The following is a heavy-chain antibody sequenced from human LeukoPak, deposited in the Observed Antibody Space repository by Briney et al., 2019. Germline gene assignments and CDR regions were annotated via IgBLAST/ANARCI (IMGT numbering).Heavy chain of an antibody. CDR3: ATTPRIAARFY. V-gene: IGHV3-7*01. D-gene: IGHD6-6*01. CDR1: GFTFSSYW. Sequence: GGSLRLSCAASGFTFSSYWMCWVRQAPGKGLEWVANIKQDGSEKYYVDSVKGRFTISRDNAKNSLYLQMNSLRAEDTAVYYCATTPRIAARFYWGQGTLVTVSS. CDR2: IKQDGSEK. J-gene: IGHJ4*02.